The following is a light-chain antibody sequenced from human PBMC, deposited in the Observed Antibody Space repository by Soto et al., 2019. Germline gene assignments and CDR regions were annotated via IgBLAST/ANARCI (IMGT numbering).Light chain of an antibody. J-gene: IGLJ1*01. CDR1: SSDIGGYTY. CDR2: EVS. Sequence: QSVLTQPASVSGSPGQSITISCSGTSSDIGGYTYVSWYQQHPGKAPKFLIYEVSNRPSGVSNRFSGSKSGNTASLAISGLQAEDEDDYYCSSYTSSNTLLFGTGTKLTVL. V-gene: IGLV2-14*01. CDR3: SSYTSSNTLL.